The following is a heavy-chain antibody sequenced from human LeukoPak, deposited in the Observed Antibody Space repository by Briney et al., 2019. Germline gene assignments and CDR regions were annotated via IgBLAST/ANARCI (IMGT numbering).Heavy chain of an antibody. CDR1: GGYIRSGDYS. Sequence: SETLSLTCTVSGGYIRSGDYSWSWIRQPPGKGLVWIGYIYYSGSTYYNPSLKSRVNISGDTSKNQFSLNLSAVTAADTAVYCATDRASGGDSFDYWGQGTLATVSS. D-gene: IGHD6-25*01. CDR2: IYYSGST. V-gene: IGHV4-30-4*01. CDR3: ATDRASGGDSFDY. J-gene: IGHJ4*02.